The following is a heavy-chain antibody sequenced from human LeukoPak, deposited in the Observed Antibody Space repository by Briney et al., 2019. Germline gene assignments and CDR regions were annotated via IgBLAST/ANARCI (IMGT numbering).Heavy chain of an antibody. Sequence: GGSLRLSCAASGFTFSSYWMSWVRQAPGKGLEWAANIKQDGSEKYYVDSVKGRFTISRDNAKNSLYLQMNSLRAEDTAVYYCARGYGGDPFDYWGQGTLVTVSS. J-gene: IGHJ4*02. CDR3: ARGYGGDPFDY. V-gene: IGHV3-7*05. CDR1: GFTFSSYW. D-gene: IGHD1-1*01. CDR2: IKQDGSEK.